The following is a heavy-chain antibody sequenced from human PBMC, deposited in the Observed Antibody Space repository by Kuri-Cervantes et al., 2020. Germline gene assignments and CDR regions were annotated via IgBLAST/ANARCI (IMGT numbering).Heavy chain of an antibody. D-gene: IGHD7-27*01. CDR3: ARESGETDAFDI. CDR1: GYSISSGYY. J-gene: IGHJ3*02. V-gene: IGHV4-38-2*02. Sequence: SETLSLTCAVSGYSISSGYYWGWIRQPPGKGLEWIGSIYHSGSTYYNPSLKSRVTISVDMSKNQFSLNLSFVTAADTAVYYCARESGETDAFDIWGQGTMVTVSS. CDR2: IYHSGST.